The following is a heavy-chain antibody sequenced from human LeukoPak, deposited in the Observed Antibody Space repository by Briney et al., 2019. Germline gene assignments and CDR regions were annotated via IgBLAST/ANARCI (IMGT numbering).Heavy chain of an antibody. V-gene: IGHV4-39*07. CDR2: IYYSGST. J-gene: IGHJ5*02. CDR1: GGSIGSSSYY. Sequence: SETLSLTCTVSGGSIGSSSYYWGWIRQPPGKGLEWIGSIYYSGSTYYNPSLKSRVTISVDTSKNQFSLKLSSVTAADTAVYYCARPFYYGSGSYYNEYNWFDPWGQGTLVTVSS. CDR3: ARPFYYGSGSYYNEYNWFDP. D-gene: IGHD3-10*01.